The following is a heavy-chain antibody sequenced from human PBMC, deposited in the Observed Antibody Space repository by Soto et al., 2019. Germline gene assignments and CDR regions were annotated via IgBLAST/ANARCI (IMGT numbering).Heavy chain of an antibody. Sequence: SLRLSCAASGFTFYDYAMHWVRQAPGKGLEWVSVISWNSGNVGYADSVKGRFTISSDNAKNSLYLQMNSLRPEDTALYYCAKETGNWNDGTSYYFDYWGQGTLVTVSS. D-gene: IGHD1-1*01. CDR1: GFTFYDYA. V-gene: IGHV3-9*01. CDR2: ISWNSGNV. CDR3: AKETGNWNDGTSYYFDY. J-gene: IGHJ4*02.